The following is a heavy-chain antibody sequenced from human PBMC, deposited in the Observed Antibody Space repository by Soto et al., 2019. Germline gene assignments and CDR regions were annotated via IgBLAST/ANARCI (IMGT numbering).Heavy chain of an antibody. J-gene: IGHJ6*02. D-gene: IGHD6-6*01. CDR1: SDSMNSGGYY. CDR3: ARRGGSSSGYYYYAMDV. Sequence: SETLSLTCTVSSDSMNSGGYYWSWIRQHPGKGLEWIGYIYSNGDTYYNPSLKSRVTISVDTSKNQFSLNLTSVTAADTAVYYCARRGGSSSGYYYYAMDVWGQGTTVTV. V-gene: IGHV4-31*03. CDR2: IYSNGDT.